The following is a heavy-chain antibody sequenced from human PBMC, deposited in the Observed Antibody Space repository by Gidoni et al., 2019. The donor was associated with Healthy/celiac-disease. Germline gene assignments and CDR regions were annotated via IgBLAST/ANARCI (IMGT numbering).Heavy chain of an antibody. CDR2: INPNSGGT. D-gene: IGHD4-17*01. CDR3: ARPDYGDYKGWFDP. V-gene: IGHV1-2*02. J-gene: IGHJ5*02. Sequence: QVQLVQSGAEVKKPGASVKVSCKASGYTFTGYYMHWVRQAPGQGLEWIGWINPNSGGTNYAQKFQGRGTMTRDTSISTAYMELSRLRSDDTAVYYCARPDYGDYKGWFDPWGQGTLVTVSS. CDR1: GYTFTGYY.